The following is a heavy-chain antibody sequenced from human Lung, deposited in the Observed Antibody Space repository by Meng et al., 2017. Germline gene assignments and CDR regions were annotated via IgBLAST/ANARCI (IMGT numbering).Heavy chain of an antibody. D-gene: IGHD1/OR15-1a*01. Sequence: VQIQQGGAGRLNPSGTRSRLCAVYGGSFSSYYWSRIRQPPGKGLEWIGEIKHSGSTNYNPSLKSRVTISVDTSKNQFSLKLSSVTAADTAVYYCARPKQANWYFDLWGRGTLVTVSS. CDR2: IKHSGST. J-gene: IGHJ2*01. CDR1: GGSFSSYY. V-gene: IGHV4-34*01. CDR3: ARPKQANWYFDL.